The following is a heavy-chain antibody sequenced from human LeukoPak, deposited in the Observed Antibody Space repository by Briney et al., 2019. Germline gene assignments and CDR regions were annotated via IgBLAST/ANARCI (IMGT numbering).Heavy chain of an antibody. CDR2: INYSGNT. J-gene: IGHJ4*02. CDR3: ARRGTAYCRGGNCYSDKYFDY. D-gene: IGHD2-15*01. V-gene: IGHV4-34*01. Sequence: PSGTLSLTCAVYGGSLSGYYWTWIRQTPGKGLEWIGEINYSGNTNYNRSLKSRVTISADTSKNSFSLRLSSVTAADTAVYYCARRGTAYCRGGNCYSDKYFDYRGPGTQVTVSS. CDR1: GGSLSGYY.